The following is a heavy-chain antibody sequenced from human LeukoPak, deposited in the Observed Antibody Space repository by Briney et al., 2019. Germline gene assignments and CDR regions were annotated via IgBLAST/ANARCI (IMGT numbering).Heavy chain of an antibody. CDR1: GFTFSSYA. Sequence: GGSLRLFXAASGFTFSSYAMSWVRQAPGKGLEWVSAISGSGGSTYYADSVKGRFTISRDNSKNTLYLQMNSLRAEDTAVYYCAKDRITVFGVVPDVWGKGTTVTVSS. CDR2: ISGSGGST. D-gene: IGHD3-3*01. CDR3: AKDRITVFGVVPDV. J-gene: IGHJ6*04. V-gene: IGHV3-23*01.